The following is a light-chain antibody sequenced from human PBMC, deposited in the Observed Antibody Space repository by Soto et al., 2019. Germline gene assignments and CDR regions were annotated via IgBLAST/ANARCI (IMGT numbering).Light chain of an antibody. CDR3: NSHTTSTSFV. CDR1: SNDIATYNF. J-gene: IGLJ1*01. Sequence: QSVLTQPASVSGSPGQSITISCTGTSNDIATYNFVSWCQQHPGKAPKLLIYDVTNRPSGVSDRFSGSKSGSTASLTISGLQAEDEADYYCNSHTTSTSFVFGTGTKVTVL. CDR2: DVT. V-gene: IGLV2-14*01.